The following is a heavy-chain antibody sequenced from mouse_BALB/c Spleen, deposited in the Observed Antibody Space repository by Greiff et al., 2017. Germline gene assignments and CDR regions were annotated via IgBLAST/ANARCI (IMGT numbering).Heavy chain of an antibody. CDR3: ARSYDGYYEDWFAY. D-gene: IGHD2-3*01. CDR2: ISSGSSTI. J-gene: IGHJ3*01. V-gene: IGHV5-17*02. CDR1: GFTFSSFG. Sequence: DVKLVESGGGLVQPGGSRKLSCAASGFTFSSFGMHWVRQAPEKGLEWVAYISSGSSTIYYADTVKGRFTISRDNPKNTLFLQMTSLRSEDTAMYYCARSYDGYYEDWFAYWGQGTLVTVSA.